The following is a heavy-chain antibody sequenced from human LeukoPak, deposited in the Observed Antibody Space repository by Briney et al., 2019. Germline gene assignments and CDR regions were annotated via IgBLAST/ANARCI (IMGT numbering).Heavy chain of an antibody. J-gene: IGHJ4*02. Sequence: GGSLRLSCAASGFTFSSYAMSWVRQAPGKGLEWVAVISYDGSNKYYADSVKGRFTISRDNSKNTLYLQMNSLRAEDTAVYYCARDWGTYYYDSSGPKQDYWGQGTLVTVSS. V-gene: IGHV3-30*04. CDR2: ISYDGSNK. D-gene: IGHD3-22*01. CDR1: GFTFSSYA. CDR3: ARDWGTYYYDSSGPKQDY.